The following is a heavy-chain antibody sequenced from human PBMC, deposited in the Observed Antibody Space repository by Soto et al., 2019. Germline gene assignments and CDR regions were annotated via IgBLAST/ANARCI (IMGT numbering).Heavy chain of an antibody. CDR3: ATHARGNFDY. V-gene: IGHV4-59*01. CDR1: GGSISSYD. Sequence: SETLSLTSTVSGGSISSYDWSWIRQPPGKGLEWIGYIYYSGSTNYIPALKSRVTISVDTSKNQFSLKLSSVTAADTAVYYCATHARGNFDYWGQGTLVTVSS. J-gene: IGHJ4*02. D-gene: IGHD3-16*01. CDR2: IYYSGST.